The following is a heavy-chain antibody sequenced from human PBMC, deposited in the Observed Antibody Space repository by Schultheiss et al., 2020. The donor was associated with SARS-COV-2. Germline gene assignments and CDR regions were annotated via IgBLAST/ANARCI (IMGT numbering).Heavy chain of an antibody. J-gene: IGHJ4*02. CDR2: IIPIFGTT. D-gene: IGHD3-10*01. Sequence: GGSLRLSCKSSGGTFSSYAISWVRQAPGQGLEWMGRIIPIFGTTNYAQKFQGRVTITADESTTTAYMELTSLRSEDTSVYYCVRELAFGSGSFYHLILDYWGQGTLVTVSS. CDR3: VRELAFGSGSFYHLILDY. V-gene: IGHV1-69*15. CDR1: GGTFSSYA.